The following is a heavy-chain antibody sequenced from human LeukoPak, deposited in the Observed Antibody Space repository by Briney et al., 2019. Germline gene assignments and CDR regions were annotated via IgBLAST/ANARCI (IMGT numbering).Heavy chain of an antibody. J-gene: IGHJ6*02. V-gene: IGHV3-9*01. CDR3: AKDMGYCSSTSCIDYYYYYGMDV. CDR2: ISWNSGSI. D-gene: IGHD2-2*01. CDR1: GFTLDDYA. Sequence: GGSLRLSCAASGFTLDDYAMHWVRQAPGKGLEWVSGISWNSGSIGYADSVEGRFTISRDNAKNSLYLQMNSLRAEDTALYYCAKDMGYCSSTSCIDYYYYYGMDVWGQGTTVTVSS.